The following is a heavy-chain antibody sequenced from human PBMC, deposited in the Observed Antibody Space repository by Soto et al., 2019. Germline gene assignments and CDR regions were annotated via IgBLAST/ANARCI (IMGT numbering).Heavy chain of an antibody. CDR1: GGTFSSYA. V-gene: IGHV1-69*13. CDR2: IIPIFGTA. Sequence: GASVKVSCKASGGTFSSYAISWVRQAPGQGLEWMGGIIPIFGTANYAQKFQGRVTITADESTSTAYMELSSLRSEDTAVYYCAREGVATFVNYYYGMDVWGQGTTVTVSS. J-gene: IGHJ6*02. CDR3: AREGVATFVNYYYGMDV. D-gene: IGHD5-12*01.